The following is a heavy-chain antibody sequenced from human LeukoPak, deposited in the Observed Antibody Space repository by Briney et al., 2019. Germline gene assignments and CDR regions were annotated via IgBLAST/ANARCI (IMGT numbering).Heavy chain of an antibody. Sequence: GGTLRLSCAASGFTFGNYGMSWVRQAPGKGLEWVSSISSSSSYIYYADSVKGRFTISRDNAKNSLYLQMNSLRAEDTAVYYCARDWSPYSSGWSRGWFDPWGQGTLVTVSS. CDR1: GFTFGNYG. V-gene: IGHV3-21*01. J-gene: IGHJ5*02. CDR2: ISSSSSYI. D-gene: IGHD6-19*01. CDR3: ARDWSPYSSGWSRGWFDP.